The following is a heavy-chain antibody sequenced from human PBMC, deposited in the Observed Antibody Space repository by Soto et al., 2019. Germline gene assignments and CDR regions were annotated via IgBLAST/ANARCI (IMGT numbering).Heavy chain of an antibody. CDR3: ARGLRMVRGVLPAY. Sequence: ASVKVSCKASGYTFTSYDINWVRQATGQGLEWMGWMNPNSGNTGYAQKFQGRVTMTRNTSISTAYMELSSLRSEDTAVYYCARGLRMVRGVLPAYWGQGTLVTVSS. CDR2: MNPNSGNT. D-gene: IGHD3-10*01. CDR1: GYTFTSYD. V-gene: IGHV1-8*01. J-gene: IGHJ4*02.